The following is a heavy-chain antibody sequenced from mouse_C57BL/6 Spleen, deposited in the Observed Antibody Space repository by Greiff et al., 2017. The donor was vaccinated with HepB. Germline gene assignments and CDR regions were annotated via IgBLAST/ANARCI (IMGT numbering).Heavy chain of an antibody. Sequence: VKLQQSGAELARPGASVKLSCKASGYTFTSYGISWVKQRTGQGLEWIGEIYPRSGNTYYNEKFKGKATLTADKSSSTAYMELRSLTSEDSAVYFCAKDSPYYGSSPYYFDYWGQGTTLTVSS. D-gene: IGHD1-1*01. J-gene: IGHJ2*01. V-gene: IGHV1-81*01. CDR3: AKDSPYYGSSPYYFDY. CDR1: GYTFTSYG. CDR2: IYPRSGNT.